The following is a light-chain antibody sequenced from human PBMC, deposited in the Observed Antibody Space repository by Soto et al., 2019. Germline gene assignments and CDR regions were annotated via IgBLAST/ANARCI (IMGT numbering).Light chain of an antibody. CDR3: AAWDDGLNGDYV. CDR2: SNN. V-gene: IGLV1-44*01. J-gene: IGLJ1*01. Sequence: QSVLTQPPSASGTPGQRVTISCSGSSSNIGSNTVNWYQQLPGTAPKLLIYSNNQRPSGVPDRFSGSKSGTSASLAISGLQSEDEADYYCAAWDDGLNGDYVFGTGTKLTVL. CDR1: SSNIGSNT.